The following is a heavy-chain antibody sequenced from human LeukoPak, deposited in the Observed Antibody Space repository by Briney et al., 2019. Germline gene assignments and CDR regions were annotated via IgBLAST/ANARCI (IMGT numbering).Heavy chain of an antibody. CDR1: GFTFSSYA. V-gene: IGHV3-23*01. Sequence: PGGSLRLSCAASGFTFSSYAMSWVRQAPGKGLEWVSAISGSGGSTYYADSVKGRFTLSRDNSKNTLYLQMNSLRAEDTAVYYCASIGSGYVWGSYRPGGYWGQGTLVTVSS. J-gene: IGHJ4*02. CDR2: ISGSGGST. CDR3: ASIGSGYVWGSYRPGGY. D-gene: IGHD3-16*02.